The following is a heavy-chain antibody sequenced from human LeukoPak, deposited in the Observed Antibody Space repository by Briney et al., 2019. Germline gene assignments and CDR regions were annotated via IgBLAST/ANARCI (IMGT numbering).Heavy chain of an antibody. V-gene: IGHV3-11*01. D-gene: IGHD3-22*01. Sequence: KPGGSLRLSCTASGFRFSDYYMNWFRQTPGKGPEWPSYISHSGATVQYADSVRGRFTVSRDNHKNTLYLQMTSLRVEDTAVYYCARDGAYDDASGYRADFWGQGTLVTVSS. CDR2: ISHSGATV. CDR1: GFRFSDYY. J-gene: IGHJ4*02. CDR3: ARDGAYDDASGYRADF.